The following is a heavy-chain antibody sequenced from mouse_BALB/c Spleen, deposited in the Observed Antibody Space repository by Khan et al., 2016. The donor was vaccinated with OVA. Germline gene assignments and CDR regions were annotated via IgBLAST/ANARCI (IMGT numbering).Heavy chain of an antibody. J-gene: IGHJ3*01. CDR1: GYTFTDYV. CDR2: IYPGSDST. D-gene: IGHD4-1*01. Sequence: QVQLKQSGPELVKPGASVKMSCKASGYTFTDYVMNWVKQRNGQGLEWIGQIYPGSDSTYYNEKFKGKATLTADRSSSTDYMQLSNLTSEDSAVYFCARAGWDVFAYWGQGTMLTVSA. V-gene: IGHV1-77*01. CDR3: ARAGWDVFAY.